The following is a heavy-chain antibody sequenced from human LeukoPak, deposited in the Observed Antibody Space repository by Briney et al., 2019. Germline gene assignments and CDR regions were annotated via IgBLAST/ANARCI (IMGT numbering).Heavy chain of an antibody. J-gene: IGHJ3*02. CDR2: IVVGSGNT. CDR1: GFTFTSSA. V-gene: IGHV1-58*02. Sequence: SVKVSCKASGFTFTSSAMQWVRQARGQRLEWIGWIVVGSGNTNYAQKFQERVTITRDMSTSTAYMELSSLRSEDTAVYYCAASIAVAGNDAFDIWGQGTMVTVSS. CDR3: AASIAVAGNDAFDI. D-gene: IGHD6-19*01.